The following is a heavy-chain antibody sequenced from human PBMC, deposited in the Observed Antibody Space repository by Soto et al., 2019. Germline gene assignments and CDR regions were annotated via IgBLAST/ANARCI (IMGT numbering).Heavy chain of an antibody. Sequence: SLRLSCAASGFTFSSYGMHWVRQAPGKGLEWVAVISYDGSNKYYADSVKGRFTISRDNSKNTLYLQMNSLRAEDTAVYYCAKVFSFERGSGTRGHYYYYYGMDVWGQGTTVTVSS. V-gene: IGHV3-30*18. CDR3: AKVFSFERGSGTRGHYYYYYGMDV. CDR2: ISYDGSNK. J-gene: IGHJ6*02. D-gene: IGHD3-10*01. CDR1: GFTFSSYG.